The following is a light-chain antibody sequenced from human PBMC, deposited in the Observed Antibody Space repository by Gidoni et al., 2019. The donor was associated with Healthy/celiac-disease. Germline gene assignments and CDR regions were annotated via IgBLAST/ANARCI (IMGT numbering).Light chain of an antibody. CDR2: QDS. CDR3: QAWDSSTAHV. J-gene: IGLJ1*01. Sequence: SYELTQPPSVSVPPGQTASITCSGDKLGDKYACWYQQKPGQSPVLVIYQDSKRPSGIPERFSGSNSGNTATLTISGTQAMDEADYYCQAWDSSTAHVFGTGTKVTVL. V-gene: IGLV3-1*01. CDR1: KLGDKY.